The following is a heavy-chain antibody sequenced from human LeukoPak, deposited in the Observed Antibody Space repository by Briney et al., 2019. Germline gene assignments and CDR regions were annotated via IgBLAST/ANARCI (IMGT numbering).Heavy chain of an antibody. Sequence: PSETLSLTCAVSGGSISSSNWWSWVRQPPGKGLEWIGEIYHSGNTNYNPSLKSRVTISIDKSKNQFSLKLSSVTAADTAVYYCARGGDGSGHFDYWGQGTLVTVSS. J-gene: IGHJ4*02. D-gene: IGHD3-22*01. V-gene: IGHV4-4*02. CDR1: GGSISSSNW. CDR2: IYHSGNT. CDR3: ARGGDGSGHFDY.